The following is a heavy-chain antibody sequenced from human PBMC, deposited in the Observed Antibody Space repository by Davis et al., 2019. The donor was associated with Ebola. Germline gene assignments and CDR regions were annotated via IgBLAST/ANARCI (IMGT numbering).Heavy chain of an antibody. V-gene: IGHV1-2*02. CDR2: INPNSGGT. D-gene: IGHD2/OR15-2a*01. Sequence: ASVKVFCKASGYTFSDYYMHWVRQAPGQGPEWMGWINPNSGGTNYAQKFQGRVTMARDTSITTAYLELRSLRSADTAVYYCARTIALDQPTFRIWGQGTMVIVSS. CDR1: GYTFSDYY. CDR3: ARTIALDQPTFRI. J-gene: IGHJ3*02.